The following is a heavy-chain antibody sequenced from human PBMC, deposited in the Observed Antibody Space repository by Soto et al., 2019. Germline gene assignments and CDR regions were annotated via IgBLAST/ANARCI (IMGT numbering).Heavy chain of an antibody. V-gene: IGHV1-69*13. Sequence: VASVKVSCKASGGTFSSYAISWVRQAPGQGLEWMGGIIPIFGTANYAQKLKGRVTITADESTSTAYMELSSLRSEDTAVYYCAADRHDYGDGRFDYWGQGTLVTVSS. J-gene: IGHJ4*02. D-gene: IGHD4-17*01. CDR3: AADRHDYGDGRFDY. CDR1: GGTFSSYA. CDR2: IIPIFGTA.